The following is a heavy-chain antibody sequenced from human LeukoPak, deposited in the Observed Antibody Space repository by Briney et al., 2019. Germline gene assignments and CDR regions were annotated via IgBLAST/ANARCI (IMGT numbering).Heavy chain of an antibody. J-gene: IGHJ2*01. V-gene: IGHV3-7*01. CDR3: ARVGVVVPAAISGGHWYFDL. D-gene: IGHD2-2*02. CDR1: GFTFSSYS. Sequence: PGGSLRLSCAASGFTFSSYSMSWVRQAPGKGLEWVANIKQDGSEKYYVDSVKGRFTISRDNAKSSLYLQMNSLRAEDTAVYYCARVGVVVPAAISGGHWYFDLWGRGTLVTVSS. CDR2: IKQDGSEK.